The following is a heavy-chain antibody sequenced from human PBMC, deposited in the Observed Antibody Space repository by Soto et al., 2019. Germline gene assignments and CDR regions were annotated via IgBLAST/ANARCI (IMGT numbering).Heavy chain of an antibody. CDR2: VNPDGSVT. CDR1: GLTFSSYW. J-gene: IGHJ4*02. CDR3: AKDISSIPES. V-gene: IGHV3-74*01. D-gene: IGHD3-3*02. Sequence: EVQLVESGGNLVLPGGSLRLSCAPSGLTFSSYWRYWVRQAQGKGLVWVPRVNPDGSVTSYADSVKGRFTVSRDNAKNMLYLQMNNLRVEDTAIYYCAKDISSIPESWGQGTLVTVSS.